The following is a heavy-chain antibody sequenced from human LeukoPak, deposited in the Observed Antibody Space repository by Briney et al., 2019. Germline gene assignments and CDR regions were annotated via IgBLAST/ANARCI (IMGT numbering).Heavy chain of an antibody. CDR3: AKTGVCSTTNCYQAFDS. D-gene: IGHD2-2*01. V-gene: IGHV3-23*01. J-gene: IGHJ4*02. CDR1: EFTFSSYA. Sequence: GGSLRLSCAASEFTFSSYAMSWVRQAPGKGLEWVSTIGNGGGSTYYADSVKGRFTISRDNSKNTLFLQMNSLRPEDTAVYYCAKTGVCSTTNCYQAFDSWGQGTLVTVSS. CDR2: IGNGGGST.